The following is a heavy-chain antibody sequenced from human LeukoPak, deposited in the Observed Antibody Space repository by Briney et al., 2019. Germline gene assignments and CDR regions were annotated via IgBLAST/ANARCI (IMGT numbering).Heavy chain of an antibody. CDR1: GGSISSYY. D-gene: IGHD5-18*01. CDR2: IYHSGST. CDR3: ASRISYGRYYFDY. J-gene: IGHJ4*02. Sequence: SETLSLTSTVSGGSISSYYWSWIRQPPGKGLEWIGSIYHSGSTYYNPSLKSRVTISVDTSKSQFSLKLSSVTAADTAVYYCASRISYGRYYFDYWGQGTLVTVSS. V-gene: IGHV4-59*08.